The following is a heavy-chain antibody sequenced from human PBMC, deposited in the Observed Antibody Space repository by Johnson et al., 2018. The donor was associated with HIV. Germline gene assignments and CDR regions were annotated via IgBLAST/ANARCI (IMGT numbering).Heavy chain of an antibody. CDR3: ASSYSESDAFDI. J-gene: IGHJ3*02. D-gene: IGHD3-10*01. CDR2: IYSGGST. Sequence: VQLVESGGGLVQPGGSLRLSCAASGFTVNSNYMSWVRQAPGKGLEWVSVIYSGGSTYYADSVKGRFTISRDNSKNTLYLQMNSLRVEDTAVYYCASSYSESDAFDIWGQGTMVTVSS. CDR1: GFTVNSNY. V-gene: IGHV3-66*01.